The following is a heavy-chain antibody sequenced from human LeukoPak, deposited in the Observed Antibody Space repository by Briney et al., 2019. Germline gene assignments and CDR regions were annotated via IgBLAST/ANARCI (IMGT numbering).Heavy chain of an antibody. CDR3: VRKRQGDS. J-gene: IGHJ4*02. V-gene: IGHV3-49*04. CDR2: IRSKDYGGTA. CDR1: GFTFGDHP. Sequence: PGGSLRLSCSGSGFTFGDHPMTWVRQAPGKGLEWVGYIRSKDYGGTAAYGTSVRGRFTISRDESKSIAYLQMNNLTVDDTAVYYCVRKRQGDSWGQGTLVIVSS.